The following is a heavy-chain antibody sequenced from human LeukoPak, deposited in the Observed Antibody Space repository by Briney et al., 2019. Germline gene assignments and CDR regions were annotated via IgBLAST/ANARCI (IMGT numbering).Heavy chain of an antibody. Sequence: GRSLRLSCAASGFTFSSYSMNWVRQAPGKGLEWVSSISSSSSYIYYADSVKGRFTISRDNAKNSLYLQMNSLGAEDTAEYYCARVDYYDSSGHKHFDYWGQGTLVTVSS. V-gene: IGHV3-21*01. J-gene: IGHJ4*02. CDR1: GFTFSSYS. CDR3: ARVDYYDSSGHKHFDY. D-gene: IGHD3-22*01. CDR2: ISSSSSYI.